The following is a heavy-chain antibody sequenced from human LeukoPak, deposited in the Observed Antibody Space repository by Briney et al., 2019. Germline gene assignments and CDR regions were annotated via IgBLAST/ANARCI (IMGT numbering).Heavy chain of an antibody. CDR1: GGSISSGSYY. D-gene: IGHD3-10*01. CDR3: ARERAPHYGSGSYKAFS. Sequence: KTSQTLSLTCTVSGGSISSGSYYWSWIRQPAGKGLEWIGRIYTSGSTNYNPSLKSRVTISVDTSKNQFSLKLSSVTAADTAVYYCARERAPHYGSGSYKAFSWGQGTLVTVSS. CDR2: IYTSGST. V-gene: IGHV4-61*02. J-gene: IGHJ5*02.